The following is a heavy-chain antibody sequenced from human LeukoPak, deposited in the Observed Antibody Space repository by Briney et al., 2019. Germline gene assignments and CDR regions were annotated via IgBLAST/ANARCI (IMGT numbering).Heavy chain of an antibody. Sequence: XFSGYXXXWIRQPPGKGXXXXGEINHSGSTNYNPSLKSRITISVDTSKNQFSLKLSSVTAADTAVYYCARVGGSYYYGSGSYELYNWFDPWGQGTLVTVSS. J-gene: IGHJ5*02. D-gene: IGHD3-10*01. CDR3: ARVGGSYYYGSGSYELYNWFDP. CDR1: XFSGYX. CDR2: INHSGST. V-gene: IGHV4-34*01.